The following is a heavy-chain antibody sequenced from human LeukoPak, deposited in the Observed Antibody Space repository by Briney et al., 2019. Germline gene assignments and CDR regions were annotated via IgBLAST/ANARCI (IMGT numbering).Heavy chain of an antibody. CDR1: GGSISSYY. CDR3: ARHLYSGYDEPFDY. Sequence: SETLSLTCTVSGGSISSYYWSWIWQPPGKGLEWIGYIYYSGSTNYNPSLKSRVTISVDTSKNQFSLKLSSVTAADTAVYYCARHLYSGYDEPFDYWGQGTLVTVSS. D-gene: IGHD5-12*01. J-gene: IGHJ4*02. V-gene: IGHV4-59*08. CDR2: IYYSGST.